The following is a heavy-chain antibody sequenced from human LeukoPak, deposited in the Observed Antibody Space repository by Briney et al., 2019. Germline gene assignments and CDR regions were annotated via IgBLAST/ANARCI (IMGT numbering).Heavy chain of an antibody. CDR2: IYYSGST. CDR3: ARAPRLTTVANSAFDI. V-gene: IGHV4-31*03. Sequence: SETLSLTCTVSGGSISSGGYYWSWIRQHPGKGLEWIGYIYYSGSTYYNPSLKSRVTISVDTSKNQFSLKLSSVTAADTAVYYCARAPRLTTVANSAFDIWGQGTMVTVSS. CDR1: GGSISSGGYY. D-gene: IGHD4-23*01. J-gene: IGHJ3*02.